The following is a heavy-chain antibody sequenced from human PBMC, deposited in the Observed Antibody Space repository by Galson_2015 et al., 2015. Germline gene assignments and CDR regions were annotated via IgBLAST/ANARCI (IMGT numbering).Heavy chain of an antibody. CDR2: ISYDGSNK. CDR1: GFTFSSYA. CDR3: ARVGGDVAARTWGYFDY. V-gene: IGHV3-30-3*01. D-gene: IGHD6-6*01. J-gene: IGHJ4*02. Sequence: SLRLSCAASGFTFSSYAMHWVRQAPGKGLEWVAVISYDGSNKFYADSVKGRFTISRDNSKNTLYLQMNSLRPEDTPVYYCARVGGDVAARTWGYFDYWGQGTLVTVSS.